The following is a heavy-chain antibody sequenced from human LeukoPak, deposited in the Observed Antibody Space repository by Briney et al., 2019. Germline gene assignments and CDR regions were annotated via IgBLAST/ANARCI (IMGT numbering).Heavy chain of an antibody. CDR1: GGSISSSSYY. V-gene: IGHV4-39*07. CDR3: ARVKYKPHFDY. J-gene: IGHJ4*02. Sequence: NSSETLSLTCTVSGGSISSSSYYWGWIRQPPGKGLEWIGSIYYSGSTYYNPSLKSRVTISVDTSKNQFSLKLSSVTAAGTAVYYCARVKYKPHFDYWGQGTLVTVSS. CDR2: IYYSGST. D-gene: IGHD1-14*01.